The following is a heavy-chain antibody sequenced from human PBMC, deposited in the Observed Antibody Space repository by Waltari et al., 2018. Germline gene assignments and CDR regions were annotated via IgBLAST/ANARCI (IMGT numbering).Heavy chain of an antibody. Sequence: QVQLVQSGAEVKKPGSSVKVSCKAAGGTVSINAISWGRRAPGPGPGGRWGRQAPGQGLEWMGGIIPIFGTANYAQKFQGRVTITADESTSTAYMELSSLRSEDTAVYYCARELADRRGNAFDIWGQGTMVTVSS. CDR2: IIPIFGTA. V-gene: IGHV1-69*01. CDR1: GGTVSINA. J-gene: IGHJ3*02. CDR3: ARELADRRGNAFDI.